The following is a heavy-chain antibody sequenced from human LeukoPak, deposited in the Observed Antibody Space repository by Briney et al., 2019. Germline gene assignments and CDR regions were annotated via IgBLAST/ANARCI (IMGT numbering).Heavy chain of an antibody. Sequence: ASVKVSCKASGYTFSTYGFSWVRQAPGQGLEWMGWISSYNGNTNYAQNLQGRVTLTTDTSTTTAYMELRNLRSDDTAVYYCADWSEVGFAPWGQGTLVTVSS. CDR2: ISSYNGNT. CDR3: ADWSEVGFAP. J-gene: IGHJ5*02. D-gene: IGHD1-1*01. V-gene: IGHV1-18*01. CDR1: GYTFSTYG.